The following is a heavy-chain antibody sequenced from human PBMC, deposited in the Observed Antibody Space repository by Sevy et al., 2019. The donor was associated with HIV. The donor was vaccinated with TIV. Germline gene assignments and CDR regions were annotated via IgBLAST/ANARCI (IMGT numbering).Heavy chain of an antibody. J-gene: IGHJ4*02. D-gene: IGHD1-1*01. V-gene: IGHV3-23*01. CDR3: AKDLGDTTVRVFYFDH. CDR1: GFTFSAYA. CDR2: FSAGGYT. Sequence: GGSLRLSCAASGFTFSAYAMAWVRQAPGKGLEWVSVFSAGGYTYYADSVKDGLTISRDNTKNTVYLQMNSLRAEYTAIYYCAKDLGDTTVRVFYFDHWGQGTLVTVSS.